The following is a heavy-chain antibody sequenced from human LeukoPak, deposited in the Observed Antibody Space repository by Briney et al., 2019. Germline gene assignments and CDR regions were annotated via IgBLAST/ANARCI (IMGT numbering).Heavy chain of an antibody. CDR2: INASGGST. J-gene: IGHJ4*02. V-gene: IGHV3-23*01. CDR1: GFTFSSYA. CDR3: AKPAKTDYADY. D-gene: IGHD1-14*01. Sequence: DPGGSLRLSCAASGFTFSSYAINWVRQAPGKGLEWVSSINASGGSTYYADSVKGRFTISRDNSKNTLYLQMNSLRAEDTAVYYCAKPAKTDYADYWGQGTLVTVSS.